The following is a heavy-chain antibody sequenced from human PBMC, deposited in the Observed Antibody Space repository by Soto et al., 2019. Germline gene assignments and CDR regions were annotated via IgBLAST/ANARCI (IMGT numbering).Heavy chain of an antibody. CDR2: IYYSGTT. D-gene: IGHD3-10*01. CDR1: GDSISSGHYY. V-gene: IGHV4-31*03. Sequence: QVQLQESGPGLVKPSQTLSLTCSVSGDSISSGHYYWNWIRQHPGKGLEWIGYIYYSGTTKYNPSLKSRVTMSVDTSQNQFSLTLSSVAAADTAVYYCARDPKYYYGSGSATRGSDVWGQGTTVIVSS. J-gene: IGHJ6*02. CDR3: ARDPKYYYGSGSATRGSDV.